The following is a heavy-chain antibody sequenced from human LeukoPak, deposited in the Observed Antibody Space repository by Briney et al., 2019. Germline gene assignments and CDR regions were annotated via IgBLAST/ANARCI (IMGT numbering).Heavy chain of an antibody. J-gene: IGHJ4*02. D-gene: IGHD2-21*01. Sequence: GGSLRLSCAASGFTFSNFSMNWVRQAPGKGLEWVSYISSSSSSIYYADSVMGRFTISRDNAKNSLYLQMNSLRAEDTAVYYCARGAAVIHVDYWGQGTLVTVSS. CDR2: ISSSSSSI. V-gene: IGHV3-48*01. CDR3: ARGAAVIHVDY. CDR1: GFTFSNFS.